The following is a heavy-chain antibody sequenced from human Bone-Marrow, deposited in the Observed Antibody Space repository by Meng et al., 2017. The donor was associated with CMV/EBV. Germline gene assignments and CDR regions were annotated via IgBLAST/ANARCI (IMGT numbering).Heavy chain of an antibody. V-gene: IGHV3-48*03. CDR3: ARGLEDAGYYIPY. Sequence: GGSLRLSCAASGFTFSTYEMTWVRQAPGKGLEWVSYISSSGITIYYADSVKGRFNISRDNAKNSLYLQMNSLRAEDTAVYYCARGLEDAGYYIPYWGQGTLVTVSS. J-gene: IGHJ4*02. D-gene: IGHD1-1*01. CDR1: GFTFSTYE. CDR2: ISSSGITI.